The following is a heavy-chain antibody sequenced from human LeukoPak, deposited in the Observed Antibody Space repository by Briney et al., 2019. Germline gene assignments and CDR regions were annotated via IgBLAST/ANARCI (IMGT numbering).Heavy chain of an antibody. CDR2: INWNGGST. Sequence: PGGSLRLSCAASGFTFDDYGMSWVRQAPGKGLEWVSGINWNGGSTGYADSVKGRFTISRDNAKNSLYLQMNSLRAEDTALYYCARDGASGSYYFNYYYMDVWGKGTTVTVSS. D-gene: IGHD1-26*01. CDR3: ARDGASGSYYFNYYYMDV. V-gene: IGHV3-20*04. J-gene: IGHJ6*03. CDR1: GFTFDDYG.